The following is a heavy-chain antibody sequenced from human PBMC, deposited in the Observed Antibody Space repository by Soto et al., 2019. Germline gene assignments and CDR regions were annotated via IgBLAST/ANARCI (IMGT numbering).Heavy chain of an antibody. V-gene: IGHV3-7*03. D-gene: IGHD4-17*01. CDR3: ARVALSGDPRKYSDY. CDR1: GFPLGIFW. J-gene: IGHJ4*02. CDR2: IKEDGSEK. Sequence: GGALRPSCAAPGFPLGIFWVSLVRPAPGKGLEWVANIKEDGSEKYYVDSVKGRFTISRDDSKNSLYLQMNSLKTEDTAVYYCARVALSGDPRKYSDYWGQGTLVTVSS.